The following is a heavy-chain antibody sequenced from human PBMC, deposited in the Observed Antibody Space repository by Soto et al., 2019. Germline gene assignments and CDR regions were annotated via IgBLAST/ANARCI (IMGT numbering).Heavy chain of an antibody. V-gene: IGHV4-4*02. CDR3: ARVSGSYYYGMDV. CDR1: GGSIGSSNW. CDR2: SYHSGST. J-gene: IGHJ6*02. Sequence: QVQLQESGPGLVKPSGTLSLTCAVSGGSIGSSNWWSWVRQPPGKGLEWIGESYHSGSTKYNPSLKSRVTISVDKSKNQFSLKLSSVTAADTAVYYCARVSGSYYYGMDVWGQGTTVTVSS.